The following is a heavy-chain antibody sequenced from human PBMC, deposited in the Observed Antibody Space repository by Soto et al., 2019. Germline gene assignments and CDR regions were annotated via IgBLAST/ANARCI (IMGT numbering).Heavy chain of an antibody. Sequence: EVQLVESGGGLVQPGGSLRLSCVASGFTFRSSWMHWVRQAPGKGLVWVSRINSDATTKNYAEDAKGRFTIARDKAENTLYLQMDSLTAEDTAVYYCARGPTGWYGYDYWGQGTLLTVSS. CDR1: GFTFRSSW. CDR2: INSDATTK. J-gene: IGHJ4*02. CDR3: ARGPTGWYGYDY. D-gene: IGHD6-19*01. V-gene: IGHV3-74*01.